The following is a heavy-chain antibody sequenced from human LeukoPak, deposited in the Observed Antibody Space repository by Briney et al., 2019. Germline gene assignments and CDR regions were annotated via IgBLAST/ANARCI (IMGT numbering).Heavy chain of an antibody. CDR1: GFTFSSYW. CDR2: IKQDGSEK. CDR3: ARGGYTFEY. J-gene: IGHJ4*02. D-gene: IGHD5-18*01. Sequence: PGGSLRLSCAASGFTFSSYWMSWVRQAPGKGLEWVANIKQDGSEKNYVDSVKGRFTISRDNAKNSLYLQTNSLRAEDTAVYHCARGGYTFEYWGQGTLVTVSS. V-gene: IGHV3-7*01.